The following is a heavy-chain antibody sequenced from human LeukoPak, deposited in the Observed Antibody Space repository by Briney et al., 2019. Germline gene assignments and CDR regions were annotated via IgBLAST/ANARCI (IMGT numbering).Heavy chain of an antibody. CDR2: ISGSGGST. J-gene: IGHJ4*02. CDR1: GFTFSSYA. Sequence: GGSLRPSCAASGFTFSSYAMSWVRQAPGKGLEWVSTISGSGGSTYYADSVRGRFTISRDNSKNTLYLQMNSLRAEDTAVYYCAKDPLGGDCSSTSCYVLRPFDFWGQGTLVTVSS. CDR3: AKDPLGGDCSSTSCYVLRPFDF. D-gene: IGHD2-2*01. V-gene: IGHV3-23*01.